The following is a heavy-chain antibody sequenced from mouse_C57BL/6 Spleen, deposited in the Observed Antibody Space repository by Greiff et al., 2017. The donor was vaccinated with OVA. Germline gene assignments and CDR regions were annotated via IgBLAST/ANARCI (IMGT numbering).Heavy chain of an antibody. D-gene: IGHD1-1*01. CDR1: GFTFSDYG. CDR3: ARPGRYYAMDY. Sequence: EVNVVESGGGLVKPGGSLKLSCAASGFTFSDYGMHWVRQAPEKGLEWVAYISSGSSTIYYADTVKGRFTISRDNAKNTLFLQMTSLRSEDTAMYYCARPGRYYAMDYWGQGTSVTVSS. CDR2: ISSGSSTI. J-gene: IGHJ4*01. V-gene: IGHV5-17*01.